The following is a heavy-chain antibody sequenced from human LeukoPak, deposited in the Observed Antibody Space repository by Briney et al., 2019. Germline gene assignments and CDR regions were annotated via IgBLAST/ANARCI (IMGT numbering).Heavy chain of an antibody. Sequence: GGSLRLSCATSGFTFSRYYMTWVRQAPGKGLEWVANINQDGSETKYVDSVKGRFTLSRDNAKDSVSLQMNSLRAEDTAVYFCARVDTGTYDNWGQGTLVTVSS. CDR3: ARVDTGTYDN. D-gene: IGHD1-26*01. CDR2: INQDGSET. V-gene: IGHV3-7*01. CDR1: GFTFSRYY. J-gene: IGHJ4*02.